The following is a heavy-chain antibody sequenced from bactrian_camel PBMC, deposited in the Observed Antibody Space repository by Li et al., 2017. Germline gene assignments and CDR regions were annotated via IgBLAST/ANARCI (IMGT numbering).Heavy chain of an antibody. J-gene: IGHJ6*01. V-gene: IGHV3S42*01. CDR3: AARRRNWGSCPLRVRADLYA. Sequence: VQLVESGGGSVQTGGSLRLSCVASGYTFNNYSMGWFRQAPERAREGVAAIASDGSISYADSVKGRFTISIDIPKNTLYLQMNSLKPEDTAMYTCAARRRNWGSCPLRVRADLYAWGQGTQVTVS. CDR1: GYTFNNYS. D-gene: IGHD5*01. CDR2: IASDGSI.